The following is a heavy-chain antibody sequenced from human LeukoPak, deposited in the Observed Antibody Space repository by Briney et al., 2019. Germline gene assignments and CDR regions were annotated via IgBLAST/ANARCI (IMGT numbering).Heavy chain of an antibody. J-gene: IGHJ4*02. V-gene: IGHV3-74*01. CDR3: ARGGGYSSGAIDY. CDR1: GFTFSSYW. CDR2: INSDGSST. D-gene: IGHD6-19*01. Sequence: GGSLRLSCAVSGFTFSSYWMYWVRQVPGKGLVWVSRINSDGSSTNYADSVKGRFTISRDNAKNTLCLQMNSLRAEDTALYYCARGGGYSSGAIDYWGQGTLVTVSS.